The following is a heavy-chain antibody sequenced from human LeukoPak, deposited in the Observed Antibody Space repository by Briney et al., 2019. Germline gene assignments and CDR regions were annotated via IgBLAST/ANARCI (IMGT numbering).Heavy chain of an antibody. CDR3: ARRYSSSPRFDP. D-gene: IGHD6-13*01. CDR2: IYYSGSI. J-gene: IGHJ5*02. CDR1: GASISSYY. V-gene: IGHV4-59*12. Sequence: SETLSLTCTVSGASISSYYWSWIRQPPGKGLEWIGDIYYSGSIKYNPSLKSRVTMSVDTSKNQFSLKLSSVTAADTAVYYCARRYSSSPRFDPWGQGTLVTVSS.